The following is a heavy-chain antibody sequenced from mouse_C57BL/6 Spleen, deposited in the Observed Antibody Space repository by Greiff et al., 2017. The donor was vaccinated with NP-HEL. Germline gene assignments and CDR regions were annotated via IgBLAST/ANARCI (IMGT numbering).Heavy chain of an antibody. CDR1: GYTFTSSW. D-gene: IGHD1-1*01. Sequence: QVQLQQPGAELVKPGASVKLSCKASGYTFTSSWMHWVKQRPGRGLEWIGRIDPNSGGTKYNEKFKSKATLTVDKPSSTADMQLSSLTSEDAAVYYGARGGYGSSYEWFAYWGQGTLVTVSA. CDR2: IDPNSGGT. J-gene: IGHJ3*01. V-gene: IGHV1-72*01. CDR3: ARGGYGSSYEWFAY.